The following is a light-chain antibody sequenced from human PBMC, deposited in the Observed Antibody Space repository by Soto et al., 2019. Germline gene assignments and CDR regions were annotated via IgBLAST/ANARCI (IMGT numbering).Light chain of an antibody. Sequence: EIVLTQSPGTLSLSPGERATLSCRASQSVSSSYLAWYQQKPGQAPRLLIYGASSRATGLPDRFSGSGSGTDFTLTISRLEPEDFAVYYCQQYGSSLWTFGQGTKVEI. CDR1: QSVSSSY. J-gene: IGKJ1*01. CDR3: QQYGSSLWT. V-gene: IGKV3-20*01. CDR2: GAS.